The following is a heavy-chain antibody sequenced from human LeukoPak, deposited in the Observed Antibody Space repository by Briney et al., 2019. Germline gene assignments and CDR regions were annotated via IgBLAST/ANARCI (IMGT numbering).Heavy chain of an antibody. CDR1: GFIFSSSW. J-gene: IGHJ4*02. D-gene: IGHD6-19*01. Sequence: GGSLRLSCAASGFIFSSSWMSWVRQAPGKGLEWVAYIKQDGSETYYVDSVKGRFTISRDNAKNSLSLQMNSLRAEDTAVYYCARQRGSGCLDYWGQGTLVTVSS. CDR3: ARQRGSGCLDY. CDR2: IKQDGSET. V-gene: IGHV3-7*01.